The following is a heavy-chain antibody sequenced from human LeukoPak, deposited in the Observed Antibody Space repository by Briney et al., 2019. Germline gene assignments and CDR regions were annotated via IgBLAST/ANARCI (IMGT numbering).Heavy chain of an antibody. CDR2: IYTSGST. J-gene: IGHJ5*02. Sequence: SETLSLTCTVSGGSISSYYWSWIRQPAGKGLEWIGRIYTSGSTNYNPSLKSRVTMSVDTSKNQFSLKLSSVTAADTAVYYCARVRTGYCSSTICRGWFDPWGQGTLVNVSS. CDR1: GGSISSYY. D-gene: IGHD2-2*01. V-gene: IGHV4-4*07. CDR3: ARVRTGYCSSTICRGWFDP.